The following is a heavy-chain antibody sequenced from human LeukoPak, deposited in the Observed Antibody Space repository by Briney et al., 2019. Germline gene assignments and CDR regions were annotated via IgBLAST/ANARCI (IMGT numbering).Heavy chain of an antibody. Sequence: GGSLRLSCAASGFTFSSSEMNWVRQAPGKGLEWVSGIGSDDRTHYAETVKGRFAISRGMDESTLFLQMNSLRAEDTALYYCARGGWFGELLFDYWGQGTLVTVSS. CDR3: ARGGWFGELLFDY. J-gene: IGHJ4*02. V-gene: IGHV3-23*01. CDR1: GFTFSSSE. CDR2: IGSDDRT. D-gene: IGHD3-10*01.